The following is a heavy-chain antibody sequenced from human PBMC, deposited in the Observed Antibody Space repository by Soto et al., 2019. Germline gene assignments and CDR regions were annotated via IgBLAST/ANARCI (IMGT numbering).Heavy chain of an antibody. D-gene: IGHD4-4*01. J-gene: IGHJ4*02. Sequence: ASVKVSCKASGYIFTDYYMHWVQQAPGKGLEWMGLVDPEDGETRYAEKFQGRVIITADTSIDTAYMELSSLRSEDTAVYYCATLIRSTVGIFDYWGQGTLVTVSS. V-gene: IGHV1-69-2*01. CDR1: GYIFTDYY. CDR3: ATLIRSTVGIFDY. CDR2: VDPEDGET.